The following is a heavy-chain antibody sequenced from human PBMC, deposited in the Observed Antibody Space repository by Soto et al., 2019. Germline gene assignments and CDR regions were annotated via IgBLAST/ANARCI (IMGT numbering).Heavy chain of an antibody. D-gene: IGHD2-21*01. Sequence: QVQLQQWGAGLLKPSETLSLTCVVSGGSLSDYFWSWIRQPPGMALEWIGEINHLGSNNYNPSLTSRVTMSVDTSKNQFPLTLNSVTAADTATYYCARGGISHWAYFYYMDVWDRGTTVTVSS. V-gene: IGHV4-34*01. CDR3: ARGGISHWAYFYYMDV. CDR1: GGSLSDYF. CDR2: INHLGSN. J-gene: IGHJ6*03.